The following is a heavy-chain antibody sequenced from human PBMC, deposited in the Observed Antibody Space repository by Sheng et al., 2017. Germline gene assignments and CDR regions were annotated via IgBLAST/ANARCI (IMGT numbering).Heavy chain of an antibody. J-gene: IGHJ4*02. CDR1: GFTFSGNH. Sequence: EVQLVESGGGLVQPGGSLRLSCAVSGFTFSGNHMSWVRQAPGKGLEWVSLIHTNGNTYYTDSVKGRFTISRDSSKNTLYLQMNSLRAEDTAVYYCARDHEGRPFDDWGQGTLVTVSS. D-gene: IGHD3-10*01. CDR3: ARDHEGRPFDD. CDR2: IHTNGNT. V-gene: IGHV3-66*01.